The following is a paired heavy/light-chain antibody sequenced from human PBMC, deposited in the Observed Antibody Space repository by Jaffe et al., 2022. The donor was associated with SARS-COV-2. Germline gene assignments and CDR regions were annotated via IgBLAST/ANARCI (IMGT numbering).Light chain of an antibody. Sequence: DIQMTQSPSTLSASVGDRVTITCRASQSISSWLAWYQQKPGKAPNLLIYKASTLESGVPSRFSGSGSGTEFTLTISSLQPDDFATYFCQQYNSYSYTFGQGTKLEIK. J-gene: IGKJ2*01. V-gene: IGKV1-5*03. CDR3: QQYNSYSYT. CDR2: KAS. CDR1: QSISSW.
Heavy chain of an antibody. V-gene: IGHV7-4-1*02. D-gene: IGHD3-10*01. CDR2: INTNTGNP. Sequence: QVQLVQSGSELKKPGASVKVSCKASGYTFTTYAMNWVRQAPGQGLEWMGWINTNTGNPTYAQGFTGRFVFSLDTSVSTAYLQISSLKAEDTAVYYCAVTYYGSGSYPFDYWGQGTLVTVSS. CDR1: GYTFTTYA. J-gene: IGHJ4*02. CDR3: AVTYYGSGSYPFDY.